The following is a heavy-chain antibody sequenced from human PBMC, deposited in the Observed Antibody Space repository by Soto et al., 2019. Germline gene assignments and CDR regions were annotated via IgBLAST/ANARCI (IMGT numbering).Heavy chain of an antibody. J-gene: IGHJ4*02. CDR1: GFTFSSYA. V-gene: IGHV3-64*01. Sequence: GGSLRLSCAASGFTFSSYAMHWVRQAPGKGLEYVSAISSNGGSTYYANSVKGRFTISRDNSKNTLYLQMGSLRAEEMAVYYCARAGSSSSVRPNDYWGQGTLVTVSS. D-gene: IGHD6-6*01. CDR2: ISSNGGST. CDR3: ARAGSSSSVRPNDY.